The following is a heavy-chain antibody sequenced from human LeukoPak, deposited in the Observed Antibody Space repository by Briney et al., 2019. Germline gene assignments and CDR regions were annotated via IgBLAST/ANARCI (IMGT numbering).Heavy chain of an antibody. CDR1: GYRFTTYW. J-gene: IGHJ4*02. CDR3: ARGALVGSTKNYFDY. CDR2: IYPGDSDT. Sequence: GESLKISCKGSGYRFTTYWIGWVRQMPGKGLEWMGIIYPGDSDTRYSPSFQGQVTISADKSISTAYLQWSSLRASDTAMYFCARGALVGSTKNYFDYWGQGTLVTVSS. D-gene: IGHD1-26*01. V-gene: IGHV5-51*01.